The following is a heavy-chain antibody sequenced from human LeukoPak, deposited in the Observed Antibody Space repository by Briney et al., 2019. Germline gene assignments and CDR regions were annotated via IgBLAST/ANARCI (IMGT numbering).Heavy chain of an antibody. CDR1: GFTFSTYT. J-gene: IGHJ4*02. D-gene: IGHD4-23*01. Sequence: GGSLRLSCAASGFTFSTYTMNWVRRAPGQGLERISYIGTRSSTSSSTIYYADSVKGRFTISRDNAKNSLYLPMNSLRAEETAVYYCAKDLRWTVVGGGFDYWGQGTLVTVSS. CDR2: IGTRSSTSSSTI. CDR3: AKDLRWTVVGGGFDY. V-gene: IGHV3-48*04.